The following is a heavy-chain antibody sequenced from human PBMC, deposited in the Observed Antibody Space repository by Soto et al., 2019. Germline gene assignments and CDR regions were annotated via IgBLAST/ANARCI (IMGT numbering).Heavy chain of an antibody. CDR3: ARTVGAAYYFDF. D-gene: IGHD1-26*01. J-gene: IGHJ4*02. Sequence: PSETLSLTCNVSGVSMTKYYRSWVRQPAGKGLEWIGRIYTSGSSNYNPSLKSRVTMSIDTSNNNFSLNLKSVTAADTAVYYCARTVGAAYYFDFWGQGALVTVSS. V-gene: IGHV4-4*07. CDR1: GVSMTKYY. CDR2: IYTSGSS.